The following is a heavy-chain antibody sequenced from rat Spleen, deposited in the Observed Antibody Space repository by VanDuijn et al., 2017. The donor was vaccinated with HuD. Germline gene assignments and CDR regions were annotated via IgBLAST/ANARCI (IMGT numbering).Heavy chain of an antibody. V-gene: IGHV5-25*01. CDR3: ASPGWRYPY. D-gene: IGHD1-4*01. Sequence: EVQLMESGGGIVQPGRSKKLSCAALGFTFSNYYMAWVRQAPTKGLEWVASISTGGGNTYYRDSMKGRFTISRDNAKKTLYLQMDSLRSEDTATYYCASPGWRYPYWGQGVMVTVSS. CDR2: ISTGGGNT. J-gene: IGHJ2*01. CDR1: GFTFSNYY.